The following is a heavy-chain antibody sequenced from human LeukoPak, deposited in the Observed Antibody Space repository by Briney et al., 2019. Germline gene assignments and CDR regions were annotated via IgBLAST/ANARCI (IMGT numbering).Heavy chain of an antibody. V-gene: IGHV4-39*07. D-gene: IGHD6-19*01. J-gene: IGHJ5*02. CDR3: ARGDKNGSRRGWGHWFDP. Sequence: SETLSLTCTVSGDSISSSAYYWGWIRPPPGKGLEWIGSILYSGSTNYNPSLKSRVTMLVDSSKNLFSLQLTSVTAADTAVYYCARGDKNGSRRGWGHWFDPWGQGTLVPVSS. CDR2: ILYSGST. CDR1: GDSISSSAYY.